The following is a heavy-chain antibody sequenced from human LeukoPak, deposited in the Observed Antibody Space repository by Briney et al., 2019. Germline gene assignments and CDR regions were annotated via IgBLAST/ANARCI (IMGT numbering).Heavy chain of an antibody. D-gene: IGHD2-2*01. J-gene: IGHJ4*02. V-gene: IGHV3-23*01. CDR1: GFSFSSHG. CDR3: AHGAMYQLDY. Sequence: GGTLRLSCAASGFSFSSHGMSWVRPAPGKGLEWVSGIIGGAGSTYYADSVKGRFTISGDNSKNTLFLQMNSLRAEDTAVYYCAHGAMYQLDYWGQGTLVTVSS. CDR2: IIGGAGST.